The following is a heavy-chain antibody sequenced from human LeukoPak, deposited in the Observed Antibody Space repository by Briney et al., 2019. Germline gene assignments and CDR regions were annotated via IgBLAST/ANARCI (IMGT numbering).Heavy chain of an antibody. CDR1: GFTFSSYA. J-gene: IGHJ4*02. V-gene: IGHV3-23*01. CDR2: ISGSGGST. Sequence: PGGSLRLSCAASGFTFSSYAMSWVRQAPGKGLEWVSAISGSGGSTYYADSVKGRFTISRDNSKNTLYLQMSSLRAEDTAVYYCAKDLYGSGIIDYRGQGTLVTVSS. D-gene: IGHD3-10*01. CDR3: AKDLYGSGIIDY.